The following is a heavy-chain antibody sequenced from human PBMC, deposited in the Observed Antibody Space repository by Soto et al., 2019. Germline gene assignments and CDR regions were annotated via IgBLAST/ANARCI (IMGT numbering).Heavy chain of an antibody. D-gene: IGHD1-26*01. CDR1: GFTFSSYA. CDR3: AKGSGARDHYYYGMDV. CDR2: ISGSGGST. Sequence: GGSLSLSCAASGFTFSSYAMSWVRQAPGKGLEWVSAISGSGGSTYYADSVKGRFTISRDNSKNTLYLQMNSLRAEDTAVYYCAKGSGARDHYYYGMDVWGQGTTVTVSS. J-gene: IGHJ6*02. V-gene: IGHV3-23*01.